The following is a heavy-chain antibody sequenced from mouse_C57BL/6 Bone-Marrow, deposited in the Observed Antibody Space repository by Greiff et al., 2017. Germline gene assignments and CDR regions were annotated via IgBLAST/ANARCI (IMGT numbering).Heavy chain of an antibody. D-gene: IGHD2-10*01. Sequence: VQLQQSGAELARPGASVKLSCKASGYTFTSYGISWVKQRTGQGLEWIGEIYPRSGNTYYNEKFKGKATLTADKSSSTAYMELRSLTAEDSAVYFCARERAYYRNQYAMDYWGQGTSVTVSS. CDR2: IYPRSGNT. J-gene: IGHJ4*01. CDR3: ARERAYYRNQYAMDY. V-gene: IGHV1-81*01. CDR1: GYTFTSYG.